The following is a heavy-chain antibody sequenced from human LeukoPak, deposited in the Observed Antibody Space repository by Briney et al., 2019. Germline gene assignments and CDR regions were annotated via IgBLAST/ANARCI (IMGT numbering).Heavy chain of an antibody. V-gene: IGHV4-34*01. CDR1: GGSFSGYY. Sequence: SETLSLTCAVYGGSFSGYYWSWIRQPPGKGLEWIGEINHSGSTNYNPSLKSRVTISVGTSKNQFSLKLSSVTAADTAVYYCARRFFWSGYYAYWGQGTLVTVSS. CDR3: ARRFFWSGYYAY. D-gene: IGHD3-3*01. CDR2: INHSGST. J-gene: IGHJ4*02.